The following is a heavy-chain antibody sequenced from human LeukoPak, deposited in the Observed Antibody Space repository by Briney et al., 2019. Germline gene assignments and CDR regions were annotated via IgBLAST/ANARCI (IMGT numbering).Heavy chain of an antibody. D-gene: IGHD5-24*01. CDR3: AKDRVGDGRWDVDY. CDR1: GFTFSAYT. Sequence: GGSLRLSCAASGFTFSAYTMNWVRQAPGKGLEWVSGISGTSRAYYADSVRGRFTISRDNSKSTLYLHMNGLRVEDTAVYYCAKDRVGDGRWDVDYWGLGTPVTVSS. CDR2: ISGTSRA. J-gene: IGHJ4*02. V-gene: IGHV3-23*01.